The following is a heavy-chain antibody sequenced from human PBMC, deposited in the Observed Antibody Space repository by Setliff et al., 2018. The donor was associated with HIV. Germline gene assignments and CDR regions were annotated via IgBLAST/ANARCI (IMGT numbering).Heavy chain of an antibody. V-gene: IGHV1-46*01. J-gene: IGHJ5*02. CDR3: ARDIGTVWHNWFDP. Sequence: GASVKVSCKSSGYSFGDYYIHWVRQAPGQGLEWMGVINPAGGNSHYAQKFQGRVTVTRDASATTVYMELHSLRSEDTAVYYCARDIGTVWHNWFDPWGQGTLVTVSS. CDR1: GYSFGDYY. D-gene: IGHD3-16*02. CDR2: INPAGGNS.